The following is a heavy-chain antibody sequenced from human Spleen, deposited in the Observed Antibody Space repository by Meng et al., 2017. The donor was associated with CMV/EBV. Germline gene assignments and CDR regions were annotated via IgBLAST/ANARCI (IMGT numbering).Heavy chain of an antibody. D-gene: IGHD4-23*01. CDR3: ARMPVPVGYYYYGMDV. Sequence: GGSLRLSCAASGFTFSSYWTHWVRQAPGKGLVWVSRINSDGSSTSYADSVKGRFTISRDNAKNTLYLQMNSLRAEDTAVYYCARMPVPVGYYYYGMDVWGQGTTVTVSS. CDR2: INSDGSST. CDR1: GFTFSSYW. V-gene: IGHV3-74*01. J-gene: IGHJ6*02.